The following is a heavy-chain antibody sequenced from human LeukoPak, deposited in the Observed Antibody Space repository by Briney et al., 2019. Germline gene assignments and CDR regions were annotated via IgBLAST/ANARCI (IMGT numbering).Heavy chain of an antibody. CDR2: ISAYNGNT. CDR3: ARGFGYYDFWSGYESHPLDY. CDR1: GYTFTGYY. D-gene: IGHD3-3*01. Sequence: ASVKVSCKASGYTFTGYYMHWVRQAPGQGLEWMGWISAYNGNTNYAQKLQGRVTMTTDTSTSTAYMEPRSLRSDDTAVYYCARGFGYYDFWSGYESHPLDYWGQGTLVTVSS. J-gene: IGHJ4*02. V-gene: IGHV1-18*04.